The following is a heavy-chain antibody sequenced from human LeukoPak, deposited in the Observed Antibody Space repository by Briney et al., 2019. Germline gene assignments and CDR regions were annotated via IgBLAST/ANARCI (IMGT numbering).Heavy chain of an antibody. CDR1: GGSISSYY. Sequence: SETLSLTCTVSGGSISSYYWSWIRQPPGMGLEWIGYIYTSGSTNYNPSLKSRVTISVDTSKNQFSLKLSSVTAADTAVYYCARQYYYDSSGLQGDWFDPWGQGTLVTVSS. J-gene: IGHJ5*02. V-gene: IGHV4-4*09. CDR2: IYTSGST. D-gene: IGHD3-22*01. CDR3: ARQYYYDSSGLQGDWFDP.